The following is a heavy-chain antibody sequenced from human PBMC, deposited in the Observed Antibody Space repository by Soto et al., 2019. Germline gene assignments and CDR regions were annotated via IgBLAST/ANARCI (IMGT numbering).Heavy chain of an antibody. V-gene: IGHV3-23*01. CDR1: GFTFSSYA. CDR2: ISGSGGST. J-gene: IGHJ5*02. CDR3: ARGSFLSSDRWFDP. D-gene: IGHD3-22*01. Sequence: GGSLRLSCAASGFTFSSYAMSWVRQAPGKGPEWVSAISGSGGSTYYADSVKGRFTISRDNSKNTLYLQMNSLRAEDTAVYYCARGSFLSSDRWFDPWGQGTLVTVSS.